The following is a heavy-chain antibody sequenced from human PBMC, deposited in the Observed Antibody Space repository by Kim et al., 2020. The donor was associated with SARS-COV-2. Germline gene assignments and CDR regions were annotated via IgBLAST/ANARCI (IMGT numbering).Heavy chain of an antibody. CDR3: TRDPCTCRGCYGYADY. CDR2: IKSQSNGGTT. D-gene: IGHD2-15*01. Sequence: GGSLRLSCTPSGFTFGDFALNWFRQAPGKGLEWVAFIKSQSNGGTTQYAASVKDRFSISRDDSKNIAYLQMNSLKIEDTAVYYCTRDPCTCRGCYGYADYWGQGTLVTVSS. J-gene: IGHJ4*02. CDR1: GFTFGDFA. V-gene: IGHV3-49*03.